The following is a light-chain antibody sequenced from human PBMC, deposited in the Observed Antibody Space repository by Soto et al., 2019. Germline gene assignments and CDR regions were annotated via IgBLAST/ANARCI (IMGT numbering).Light chain of an antibody. CDR3: ISYTSSSTPFV. CDR1: SSDVGGYNY. CDR2: EVS. V-gene: IGLV2-14*01. Sequence: QSVLTQPAAVSGSPGQSITISCTGTSSDVGGYNYVSWYQQHPGKAPKLMIYEVSNRPSGVSTRFSGSKSVNTASLTISGLQAEDEADYYCISYTSSSTPFVFGTGTKLTVL. J-gene: IGLJ1*01.